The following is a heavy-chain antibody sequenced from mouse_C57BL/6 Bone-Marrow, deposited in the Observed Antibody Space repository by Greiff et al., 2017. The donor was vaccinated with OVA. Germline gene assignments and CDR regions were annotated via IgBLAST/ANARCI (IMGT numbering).Heavy chain of an antibody. CDR2: IHPSDSDT. J-gene: IGHJ3*01. Sequence: VQLQQSGAELVKPGASVKVSCKASGYTFTSYWMHWVKQRPGQGLEWIGWIHPSDSDTNYTQKFKGKATLTVDKSSSTSYMQLSSLTSEDSAVYCCAIDKRTAWFAYWGQGTLVTVSA. V-gene: IGHV1-74*01. CDR1: GYTFTSYW. CDR3: AIDKRTAWFAY.